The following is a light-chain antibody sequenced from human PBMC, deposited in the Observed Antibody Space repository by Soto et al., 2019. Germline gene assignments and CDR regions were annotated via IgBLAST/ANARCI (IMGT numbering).Light chain of an antibody. CDR2: AAS. Sequence: DIQMTQSPSSLSASVGDRVTITCRASQGISNYLVWYQQKPGKVPKLLIYAASTLQSGVPSRFSGSGSGTDFTLTISSLQPEDVATYYCQKYNSPPLNFGGGTKVEIK. CDR3: QKYNSPPLN. CDR1: QGISNY. J-gene: IGKJ4*01. V-gene: IGKV1-27*01.